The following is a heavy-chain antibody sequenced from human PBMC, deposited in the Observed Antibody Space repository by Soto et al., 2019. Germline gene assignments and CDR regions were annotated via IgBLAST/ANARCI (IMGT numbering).Heavy chain of an antibody. V-gene: IGHV4-61*05. Sequence: LSLTCTVSGGSISGSSYYWGWIRQPPGKGLEWIGYIYYSGSTNYNPSLKSRVTISVDTSKNQFSLKLSSVTAADTAVYYCARVGRIVGATDYFDYWGQGTLVTVSS. CDR3: ARVGRIVGATDYFDY. J-gene: IGHJ4*02. D-gene: IGHD1-26*01. CDR1: GGSISGSSYY. CDR2: IYYSGST.